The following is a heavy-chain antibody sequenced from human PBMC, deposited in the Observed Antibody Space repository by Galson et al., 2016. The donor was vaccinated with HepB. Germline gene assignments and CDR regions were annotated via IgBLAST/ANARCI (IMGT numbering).Heavy chain of an antibody. CDR1: GFTFRSYS. J-gene: IGHJ4*02. Sequence: SLRLSCAGSGFTFRSYSMNWVRQAPGKGLEWVSSISSSSSYMYYADSVKGRFTISRDNAKNSLYLQMNGLRAEDTAVYYCARGDIVGAIFDYWGQGTLVTVSS. V-gene: IGHV3-21*01. CDR3: ARGDIVGAIFDY. D-gene: IGHD1-26*01. CDR2: ISSSSSYM.